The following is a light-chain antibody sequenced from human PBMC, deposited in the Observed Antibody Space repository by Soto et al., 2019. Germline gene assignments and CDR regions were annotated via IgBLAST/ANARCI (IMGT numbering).Light chain of an antibody. V-gene: IGKV3-15*01. CDR2: GAS. CDR3: QQYNNWPPYT. Sequence: EIVMTQSPVTLSVSPGERATLSCRASQSVSSNLAWYQQKCGQAPRLLIYGASTRATGIPARFSGNGSGTEFTLTISSLQSEDFAIYYCQQYNNWPPYTFGQGTKVEIK. J-gene: IGKJ2*01. CDR1: QSVSSN.